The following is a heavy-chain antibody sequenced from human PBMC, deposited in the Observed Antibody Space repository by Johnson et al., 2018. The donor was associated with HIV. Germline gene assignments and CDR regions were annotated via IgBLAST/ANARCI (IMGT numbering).Heavy chain of an antibody. V-gene: IGHV3-7*01. CDR3: ARDPRYYGSGDAFDI. J-gene: IGHJ3*02. CDR1: GFTFSSYW. Sequence: VQLVESGGGLVQPGGSLRLSCAASGFTFSSYWMSWVRQAPGKGLEWVANIKKDGSEKYYVDSVKGRFTISRDNAKNSLYLQMNSLRADDTAVYYCARDPRYYGSGDAFDIWGQGTMVTVSS. CDR2: IKKDGSEK. D-gene: IGHD3-10*01.